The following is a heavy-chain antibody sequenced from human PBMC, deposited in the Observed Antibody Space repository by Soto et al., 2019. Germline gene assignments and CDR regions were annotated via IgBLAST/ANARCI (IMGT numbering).Heavy chain of an antibody. D-gene: IGHD3-16*01. CDR2: IYHSGST. J-gene: IGHJ6*02. V-gene: IGHV4-4*02. CDR1: GGSISSSNW. CDR3: ASAPFRGVSEGDGMDV. Sequence: KPSETLSLTCAVSGGSISSSNWWSWVRQPPGKGLEWIGEIYHSGSTNYNPSLKSRVTISVDKSKNQFSLKLSSVTAADTAVYYCASAPFRGVSEGDGMDVWGQGTTVTVSS.